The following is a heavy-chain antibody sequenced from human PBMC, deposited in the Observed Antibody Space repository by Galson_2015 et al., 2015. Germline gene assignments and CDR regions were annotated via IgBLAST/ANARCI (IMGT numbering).Heavy chain of an antibody. D-gene: IGHD3-16*01. CDR3: AKEKLGTSWVSFDI. CDR2: IDKKGENA. J-gene: IGHJ3*02. Sequence: SLRLSCAASGFTFEDYSLHWVRHAPGRGLEWVSLIDKKGENAFYGDSVKGRFAISRDNRRRSLYLQMNGLRADDSALYYCAKEKLGTSWVSFDIWGQGTMVTVSS. V-gene: IGHV3-43*01. CDR1: GFTFEDYS.